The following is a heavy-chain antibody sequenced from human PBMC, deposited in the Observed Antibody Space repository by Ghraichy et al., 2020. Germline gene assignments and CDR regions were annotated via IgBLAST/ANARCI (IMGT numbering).Heavy chain of an antibody. D-gene: IGHD1-26*01. J-gene: IGHJ4*02. V-gene: IGHV4-59*01. CDR2: IYFSGST. CDR3: ARDWDGRNYYFDY. CDR1: GGSISDYF. Sequence: ESLNISCSVSGGSISDYFWSWIRQPPGKGLEWIGHIYFSGSTYYNPSLKSRVTISMDTSKNQFSLKLNSVTAADTAVYYCARDWDGRNYYFDYWGQGTLVTVSS.